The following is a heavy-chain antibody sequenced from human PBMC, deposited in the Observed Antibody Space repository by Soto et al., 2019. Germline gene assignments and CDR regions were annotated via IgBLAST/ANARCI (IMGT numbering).Heavy chain of an antibody. CDR2: IKCGGDNK. CDR3: ARDRVTIFGVVSYYYGMDV. Sequence: GGSLRLSCAASGFTFSSSAMSWVRRAPGKGLEWVAGIKCGGDNKHYAESVRGRFTISRDNSKNTLYLQMNSLRAEDTAVYYCARDRVTIFGVVSYYYGMDVWGQGTTVTVSS. D-gene: IGHD3-3*01. CDR1: GFTFSSSA. J-gene: IGHJ6*02. V-gene: IGHV3-33*08.